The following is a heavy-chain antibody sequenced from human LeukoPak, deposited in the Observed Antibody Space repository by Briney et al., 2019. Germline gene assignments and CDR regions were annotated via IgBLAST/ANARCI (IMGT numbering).Heavy chain of an antibody. Sequence: ATVKVSCKASGYTFTGYYMHWVRQAPGQGLEWMGWINPNSGGTNYAQKFQGRVTMTRDTSISTAYMELSRLRSDDTAVYYCARGRITMVRGVIGMGDYWGQGTLVTVSS. J-gene: IGHJ4*02. CDR1: GYTFTGYY. D-gene: IGHD3-10*01. CDR2: INPNSGGT. CDR3: ARGRITMVRGVIGMGDY. V-gene: IGHV1-2*02.